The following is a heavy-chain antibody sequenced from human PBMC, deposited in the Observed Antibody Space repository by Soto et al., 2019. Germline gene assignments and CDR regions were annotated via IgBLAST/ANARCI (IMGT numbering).Heavy chain of an antibody. CDR3: AKAGYCTGVSCYFYYFDS. D-gene: IGHD2-15*01. CDR2: ISGSGATP. CDR1: GFTFNNYA. V-gene: IGHV3-23*01. Sequence: EVQLLESGGGLLQPGGSLRLSCSASGFTFNNYAMAWVRQAPGEGLEWVSGISGSGATPYYADSVKGRFTTARDNSKNTLFLQMNSLSAEDTAVYFCAKAGYCTGVSCYFYYFDSWGQGTLVTDSS. J-gene: IGHJ4*02.